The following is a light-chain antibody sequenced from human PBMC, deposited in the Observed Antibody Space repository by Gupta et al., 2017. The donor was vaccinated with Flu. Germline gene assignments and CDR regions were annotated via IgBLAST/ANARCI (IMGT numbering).Light chain of an antibody. CDR3: QVWDSSSEHYV. CDR1: NIGGKS. Sequence: SYVVTQQPSVSVAPGQTARITCGGNNIGGKSVHWYQQKQGKAPVLVVYDDRDRPSGIPERFSGSNSGNTATLAISRVEAGDEADYYCQVWDSSSEHYVFGTGTKVTVL. V-gene: IGLV3-21*02. J-gene: IGLJ1*01. CDR2: DDR.